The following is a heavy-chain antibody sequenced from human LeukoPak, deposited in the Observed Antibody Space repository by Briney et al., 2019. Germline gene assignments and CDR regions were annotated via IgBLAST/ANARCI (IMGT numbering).Heavy chain of an antibody. CDR3: ARVPEVTTHPLFDY. J-gene: IGHJ4*02. CDR2: IYSGGST. V-gene: IGHV3-66*01. CDR1: EFSVGSNY. Sequence: GGSLRLSYAASEFSVGSNYMTWVRQAPGKGLEWVSLIYSGGSTYYADSVKGRFTISRDNAKNSLYLQMNSLRPEDTAVYYCARVPEVTTHPLFDYWGQGTLVTVSS. D-gene: IGHD2-21*02.